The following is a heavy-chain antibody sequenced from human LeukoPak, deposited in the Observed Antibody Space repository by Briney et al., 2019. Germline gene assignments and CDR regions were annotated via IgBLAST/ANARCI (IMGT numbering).Heavy chain of an antibody. Sequence: PGGSLRLSCAASGFTFSSYAMSWVRQAPGKGLEWVSAISGSGGSTYYADSVKGRFTISRDNAKGSLYLQLNSLRAEDSAVYYCATSPIIGTTGRFDYWGQGTLVTVSS. CDR2: ISGSGGST. J-gene: IGHJ4*02. V-gene: IGHV3-23*01. CDR3: ATSPIIGTTGRFDY. D-gene: IGHD1-20*01. CDR1: GFTFSSYA.